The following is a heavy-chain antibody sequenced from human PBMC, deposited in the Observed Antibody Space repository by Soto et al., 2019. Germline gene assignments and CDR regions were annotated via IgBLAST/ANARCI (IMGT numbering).Heavy chain of an antibody. J-gene: IGHJ2*01. CDR3: AKDRGGYSYGYYWYFDL. V-gene: IGHV3-9*01. Sequence: DVQLVESGGGLVQPGRSLRLSCAASGFTFDDYAMHWVRQAPGKGLEWVSGISWNSGSIGYADSVKGRFTISRDNAKNSLYLQMNSLRAEDTALYYCAKDRGGYSYGYYWYFDLWGRGTLVTVSS. D-gene: IGHD5-18*01. CDR2: ISWNSGSI. CDR1: GFTFDDYA.